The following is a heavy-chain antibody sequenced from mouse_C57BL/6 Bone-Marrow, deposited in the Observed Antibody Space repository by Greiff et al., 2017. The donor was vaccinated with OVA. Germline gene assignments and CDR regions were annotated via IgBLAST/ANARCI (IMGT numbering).Heavy chain of an antibody. V-gene: IGHV5-17*01. J-gene: IGHJ2*01. CDR3: ARAETGTGDY. CDR1: GFTFSDYG. D-gene: IGHD4-1*01. CDR2: ISSGSSTI. Sequence: EVQLQESGGGLVKPGGSLKLSCAASGFTFSDYGMHWVRQAPEKGLEWVAYISSGSSTIYYADTVKGRFTISRDNAKNTLFLQMTSLRSEDTAMYYCARAETGTGDYWGQGTTLTVSS.